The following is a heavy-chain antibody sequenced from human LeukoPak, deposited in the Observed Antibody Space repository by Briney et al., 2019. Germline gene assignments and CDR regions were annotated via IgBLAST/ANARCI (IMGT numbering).Heavy chain of an antibody. CDR1: GFTVSSNY. D-gene: IGHD3-10*01. V-gene: IGHV3-53*01. CDR3: ARCYTYGTTWFGGLDV. J-gene: IGHJ6*02. Sequence: PGGSLRLSCAASGFTVSSNYMSWVRQAPGKGLEWVSTTGVSGSYYADSVKGRFTISRDNSKNTLYLQMNSLRAEDTAVYYCARCYTYGTTWFGGLDVWGQGTTVTVSS. CDR2: TTGVSGS.